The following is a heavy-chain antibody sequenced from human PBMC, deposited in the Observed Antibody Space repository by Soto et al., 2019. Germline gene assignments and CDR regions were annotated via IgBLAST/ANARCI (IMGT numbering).Heavy chain of an antibody. V-gene: IGHV1-46*03. CDR1: GYTFTSYY. CDR2: INPSGGST. D-gene: IGHD3-3*01. J-gene: IGHJ3*02. Sequence: ASVKVSCKASGYTFTSYYMHWVRQAPGQGLEWMGIINPSGGSTSYAQKFQGRVTMTRDTSTSTVYMELSSLRSEDTAVYYCARDKPPQSITIFGVVTPDAFDIWGQGTTVTVSS. CDR3: ARDKPPQSITIFGVVTPDAFDI.